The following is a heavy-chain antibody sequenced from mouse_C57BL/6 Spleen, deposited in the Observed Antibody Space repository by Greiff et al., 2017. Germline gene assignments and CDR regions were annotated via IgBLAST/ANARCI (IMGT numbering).Heavy chain of an antibody. CDR2: ISYDGSN. D-gene: IGHD1-1*01. J-gene: IGHJ2*01. Sequence: VQLKESGPGLVKPSQSLSLTCSVTGYSITSGYYWNWLRPFPGNKLEWMGYISYDGSNNFNPSLKNRISNTRDTSKNQFFLKLNSVTTEDTATYDGASITTAFDYWGQGTTLTVSS. CDR1: GYSITSGYY. V-gene: IGHV3-6*01. CDR3: ASITTAFDY.